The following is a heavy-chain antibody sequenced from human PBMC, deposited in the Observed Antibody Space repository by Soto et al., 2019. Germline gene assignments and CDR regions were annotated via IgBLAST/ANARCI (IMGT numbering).Heavy chain of an antibody. Sequence: SVKVSCKASGFTFTSSAVQWERQARGQRLEWIGWIVVGSGNTNYAQKFQERVTITRDMSTSTAYMELSSLRSEDTAVYYCAAVAQRWLHVTFDYWGQGTLVTVSS. V-gene: IGHV1-58*01. CDR3: AAVAQRWLHVTFDY. CDR2: IVVGSGNT. CDR1: GFTFTSSA. D-gene: IGHD5-12*01. J-gene: IGHJ4*02.